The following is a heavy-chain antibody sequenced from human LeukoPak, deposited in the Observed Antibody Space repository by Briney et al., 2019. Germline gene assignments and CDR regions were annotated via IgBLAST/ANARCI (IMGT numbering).Heavy chain of an antibody. J-gene: IGHJ4*02. V-gene: IGHV3-43*02. CDR2: ISGDGGST. D-gene: IGHD4-11*01. Sequence: PGGSLRLSCAASGFTFDDYDIHWVRQAPGKGLEWVSLISGDGGSTYYADSVKGRFTISRDNSKNSLYLQMNSLRAEDTAVYYCAKLSEDYSNSPGFRGSFDYWGQGTLVTVSS. CDR1: GFTFDDYD. CDR3: AKLSEDYSNSPGFRGSFDY.